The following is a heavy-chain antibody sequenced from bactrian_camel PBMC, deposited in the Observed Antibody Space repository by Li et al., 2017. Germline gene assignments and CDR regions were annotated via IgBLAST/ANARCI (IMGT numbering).Heavy chain of an antibody. Sequence: VQLVESGGGSVEVGGSLTLSCVASGDTIGRYCLGWFRQIPDREREGVASLYVDGGHTYYTDSAKGRFTISRDNAKNTVYLQMDSLKPEDSGTYICAKDPQSYVTYVYTYWGQGTQVTVS. J-gene: IGHJ4*01. V-gene: IGHV3S1*01. D-gene: IGHD6*01. CDR2: LYVDGGHT. CDR1: GDTIGRYC. CDR3: AKDPQSYVTYVYTY.